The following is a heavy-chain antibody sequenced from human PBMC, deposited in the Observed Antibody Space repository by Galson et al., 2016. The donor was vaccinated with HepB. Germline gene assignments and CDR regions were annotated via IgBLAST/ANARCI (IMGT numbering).Heavy chain of an antibody. CDR3: ARVRGDSTGCQD. J-gene: IGHJ4*02. Sequence: SETLSLTCTVSGYPISSGYFWGWIRQSAGKGPEWLANIYHTGTTHYNPSLKSPATISVHTSKNHIFLNSSSVTAADTAVYYCARVRGDSTGCQDCGQGTLVTVSS. D-gene: IGHD3-10*01. CDR1: GYPISSGYF. V-gene: IGHV4-38-2*02. CDR2: IYHTGTT.